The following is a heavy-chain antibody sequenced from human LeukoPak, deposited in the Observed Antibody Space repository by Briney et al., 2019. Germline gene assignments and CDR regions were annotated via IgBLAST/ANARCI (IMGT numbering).Heavy chain of an antibody. D-gene: IGHD1-26*01. CDR3: ARWYSGSQYFDF. CDR2: VNSDGRFT. J-gene: IGHJ4*02. CDR1: GFFFSNYG. V-gene: IGHV3-74*03. Sequence: GGSLRLSCAASGFFFSNYGMHWVRQAPGKGLVWVSRVNSDGRFTKYADSVKGRFTISRDNAKNTLYLQMNSLRAEDTAVYYCARWYSGSQYFDFWGQGTLVTVSS.